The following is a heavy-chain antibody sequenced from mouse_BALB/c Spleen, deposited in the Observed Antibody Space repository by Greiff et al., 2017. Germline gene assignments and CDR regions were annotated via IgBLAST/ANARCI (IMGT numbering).Heavy chain of an antibody. CDR3: ARERYGNYAMDY. J-gene: IGHJ4*01. CDR1: GFTFSSFG. Sequence: EVQLVESGGGLVQPGGSRKLSCAASGFTFSSFGMHWVRQAPEKGLEWVAYISSGSSTIYYADTVKGRFTISRDNPKNTLFLQMTSLRSEDTAMYYCARERYGNYAMDYWGQGTSVTVSS. CDR2: ISSGSSTI. D-gene: IGHD2-1*01. V-gene: IGHV5-17*02.